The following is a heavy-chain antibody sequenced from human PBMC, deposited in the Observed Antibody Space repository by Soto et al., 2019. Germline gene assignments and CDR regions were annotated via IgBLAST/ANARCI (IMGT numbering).Heavy chain of an antibody. CDR3: ARRDSSGSFDY. CDR2: INPNGGST. V-gene: IGHV1-46*01. J-gene: IGHJ4*02. D-gene: IGHD5-18*01. CDR1: GYTFTSYY. Sequence: ASVKVSCKASGYTFTSYYMHWVRQAPGQGLEWMGIINPNGGSTSYAQKFQGRVTMTRDTSTSTVYMELSSLRSEDTAVYFCARRDSSGSFDYWGQGTQVTVSS.